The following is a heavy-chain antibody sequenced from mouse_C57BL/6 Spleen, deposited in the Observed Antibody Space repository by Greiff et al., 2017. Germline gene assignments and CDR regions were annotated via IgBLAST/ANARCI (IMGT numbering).Heavy chain of an antibody. Sequence: DVKLVESGGGLVKPGGSLKLSCAASGFTFSSYAMSWVRQTPEKRLEWVATISDGGSYTYYPDNVKGRFTISRDNAKNNLYLQMSHLKSEDTAMYYCARDGYDYGDYYAMDYGGQGTSVTGSS. J-gene: IGHJ4*01. D-gene: IGHD2-4*01. V-gene: IGHV5-4*01. CDR2: ISDGGSYT. CDR3: ARDGYDYGDYYAMDY. CDR1: GFTFSSYA.